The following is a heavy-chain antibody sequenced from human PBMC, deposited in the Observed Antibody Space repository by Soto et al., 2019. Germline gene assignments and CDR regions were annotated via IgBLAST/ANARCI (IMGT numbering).Heavy chain of an antibody. CDR2: INAGNGNT. CDR3: ARSIVVVTALDY. D-gene: IGHD2-21*02. CDR1: GYTLNSYA. Sequence: GASVKVSCKDSGYTLNSYAMHWVRQAPGQRLEWMGWINAGNGNTKYSQKFQGRVTITRDTSASTAYMELSSLRSEDTAVYYCARSIVVVTALDYWGQGTLVTVSS. J-gene: IGHJ4*02. V-gene: IGHV1-3*01.